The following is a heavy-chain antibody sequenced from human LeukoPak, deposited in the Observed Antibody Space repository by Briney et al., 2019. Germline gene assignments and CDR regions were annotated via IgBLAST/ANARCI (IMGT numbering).Heavy chain of an antibody. D-gene: IGHD3-22*01. Sequence: SQTLSLTCAVSGGSISSGGYSWSWIRQPPGKGLEWIGYIYHSGSTYYNPSLKSRVTISVDRSKNQFSLKLSSVTAADTAVYYCARADYYDSSGYGTWSDPWGQGTLVTVSS. CDR3: ARADYYDSSGYGTWSDP. J-gene: IGHJ5*02. CDR2: IYHSGST. CDR1: GGSISSGGYS. V-gene: IGHV4-30-2*01.